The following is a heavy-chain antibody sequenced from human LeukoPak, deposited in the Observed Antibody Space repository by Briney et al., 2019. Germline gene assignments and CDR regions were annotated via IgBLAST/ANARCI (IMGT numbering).Heavy chain of an antibody. V-gene: IGHV3-74*01. CDR2: INNAWGVT. J-gene: IGHJ5*02. CDR1: GFTFSSHW. CDR3: AKLPHIVVIPAPTGNWFDP. Sequence: GSLRLSCAASGFTFSSHWKHWVRQAPGKGLVWVSFINNAWGVTSYADPVKGRFPISRDNAKNTLYLQMNSLRAEDTAVYYCAKLPHIVVIPAPTGNWFDPWGQGTLVTVSS. D-gene: IGHD2-2*01.